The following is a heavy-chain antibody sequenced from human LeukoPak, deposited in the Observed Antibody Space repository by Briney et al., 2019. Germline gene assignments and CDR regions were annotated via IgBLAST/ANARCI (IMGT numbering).Heavy chain of an antibody. V-gene: IGHV4-31*03. CDR1: GGSISSGGYY. Sequence: SETLSLTCTVSGGSISSGGYYSSWIRQHPGKGLEWIGYIYYSGSTYYNPSLKSRVTISVDTSKNQFSLKLSPVTAADTAVYYCARGGGSGSREFDYWGQGTLVTVSS. CDR3: ARGGGSGSREFDY. J-gene: IGHJ4*02. D-gene: IGHD1-26*01. CDR2: IYYSGST.